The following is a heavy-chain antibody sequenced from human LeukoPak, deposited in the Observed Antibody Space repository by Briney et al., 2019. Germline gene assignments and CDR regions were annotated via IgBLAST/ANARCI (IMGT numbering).Heavy chain of an antibody. J-gene: IGHJ4*02. CDR2: IYYSGTT. Sequence: SETLSLTCTVSGGSISSYYWSWIRQPPGKGLEWIGYIYYSGTTNYNPSFKSRVTISVDTSKNQCSLKLSSVTAADTAVYYCARGVYIAAAQYGYWGQGTLVTVSS. D-gene: IGHD6-13*01. CDR3: ARGVYIAAAQYGY. V-gene: IGHV4-59*01. CDR1: GGSISSYY.